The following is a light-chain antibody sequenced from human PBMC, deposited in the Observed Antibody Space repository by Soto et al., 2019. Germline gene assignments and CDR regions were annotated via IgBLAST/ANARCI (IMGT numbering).Light chain of an antibody. CDR3: SSYTGSSTLYV. V-gene: IGLV2-14*01. CDR2: EVT. Sequence: QSVLTQPASVSGSPGQSITISCTGTSSDVGSYNYVSWYQHHPGKAPRLMISEVTNRPSGVSNRFSGSKSGNSASLTISGLQPDDESDSYCSSYTGSSTLYVSGNGTKVTVL. CDR1: SSDVGSYNY. J-gene: IGLJ1*01.